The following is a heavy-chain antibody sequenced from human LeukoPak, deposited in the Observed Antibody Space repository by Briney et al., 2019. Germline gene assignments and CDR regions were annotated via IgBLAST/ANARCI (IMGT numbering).Heavy chain of an antibody. Sequence: GGSLRLSCAASGFTFSSYSMNWVRQAPGKGLEWVSCISSSSSYIHYADSVKGRFTISRDDAKNSLYLQMNSLRVEDTAVYYCARAHNWKYGTFDYWGQGTLVTASS. CDR1: GFTFSSYS. V-gene: IGHV3-21*01. J-gene: IGHJ4*02. CDR3: ARAHNWKYGTFDY. D-gene: IGHD1-7*01. CDR2: ISSSSSYI.